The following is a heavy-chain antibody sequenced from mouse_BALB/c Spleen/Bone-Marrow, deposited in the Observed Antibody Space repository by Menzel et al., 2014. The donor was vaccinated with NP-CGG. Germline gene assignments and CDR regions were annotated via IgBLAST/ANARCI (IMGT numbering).Heavy chain of an antibody. D-gene: IGHD2-4*01. CDR2: INPYNDGT. CDR1: GYTFTAYV. V-gene: IGHV1-14*01. Sequence: VQLQQSGPELVKPGASVKMSCKASGYTFTAYVMHWVKQKPGQGLEWIGYINPYNDGTKYNEMFKGKATLTSDKSSSTAYMELSSLTSEDSAVYYCARDGGLRRGDYYAMDYWGQGTSVTVSS. CDR3: ARDGGLRRGDYYAMDY. J-gene: IGHJ4*01.